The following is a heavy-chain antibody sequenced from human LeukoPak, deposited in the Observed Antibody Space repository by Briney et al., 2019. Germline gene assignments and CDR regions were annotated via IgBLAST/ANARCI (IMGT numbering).Heavy chain of an antibody. CDR3: ARGGLGYCSSTSCALDY. J-gene: IGHJ4*02. D-gene: IGHD2-2*01. Sequence: ASVKVSCKASGYTFTSYGISWVRQAPGQGLEWMGWISAYNGNTNYAQKLQGRVTMTTDTSTSTAYMELRSLRSDDTAVYYCARGGLGYCSSTSCALDYWGQGTLVTVSS. CDR2: ISAYNGNT. CDR1: GYTFTSYG. V-gene: IGHV1-18*01.